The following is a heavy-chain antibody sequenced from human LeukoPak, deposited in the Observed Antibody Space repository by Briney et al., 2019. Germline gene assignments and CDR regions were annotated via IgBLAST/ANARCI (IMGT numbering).Heavy chain of an antibody. CDR3: TKDPNGDYVGAFDP. CDR2: ITGNHGAT. J-gene: IGHJ5*02. V-gene: IGHV3-23*01. Sequence: GGSRRLSGAAPGFTFGGFPMRGVGQAPGKGLDWFSSITGNHGATYNEDLVRGRFTISRDNSQNTLYLQIDSLRAEDTAVYYCTKDPNGDYVGAFDPWGQGTLVTVSS. CDR1: GFTFGGFP. D-gene: IGHD4-17*01.